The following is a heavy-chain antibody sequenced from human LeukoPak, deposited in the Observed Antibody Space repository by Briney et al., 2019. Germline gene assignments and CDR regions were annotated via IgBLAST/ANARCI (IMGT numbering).Heavy chain of an antibody. D-gene: IGHD2-2*01. J-gene: IGHJ6*02. CDR3: ARVVVPAAQIYYYYGMDV. V-gene: IGHV4-34*01. CDR2: INHSGST. Sequence: SETLSLTCAVYGGSFSGYYWSWIRQPPGKGLEWIGEINHSGSTNYDPSLKSRVTISVDTSKNQFSLKLSSVTAADTAVYYCARVVVPAAQIYYYYGMDVWGQGTTVTVSS. CDR1: GGSFSGYY.